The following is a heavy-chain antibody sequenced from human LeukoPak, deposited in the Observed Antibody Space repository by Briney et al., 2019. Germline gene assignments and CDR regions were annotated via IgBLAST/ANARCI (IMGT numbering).Heavy chain of an antibody. Sequence: SETLSLTCAVSGGSISSGGYSWSWIRQPPGKGLEWIGYIYHSGSTYYNPSLKSRVTISVDRSKHQFSLKLSSVTAADTAVYYCARSSAAATQAFDIWGQGTMVTVSS. D-gene: IGHD6-13*01. CDR3: ARSSAAATQAFDI. J-gene: IGHJ3*02. CDR2: IYHSGST. CDR1: GGSISSGGYS. V-gene: IGHV4-30-2*01.